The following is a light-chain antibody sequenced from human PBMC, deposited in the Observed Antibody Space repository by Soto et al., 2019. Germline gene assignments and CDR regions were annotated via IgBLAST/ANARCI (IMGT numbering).Light chain of an antibody. V-gene: IGLV2-8*01. Sequence: QSALTQPPSASGSPGQSVTISCTETSSDVGGYNYVSWYQQHPDKAPKLMIFDVSKRPSGVPDRFSGSQSGNTASLTVSGLQAEDEADYYCCSYAGNLVVFGGGTKVTVL. CDR1: SSDVGGYNY. CDR2: DVS. CDR3: CSYAGNLVV. J-gene: IGLJ2*01.